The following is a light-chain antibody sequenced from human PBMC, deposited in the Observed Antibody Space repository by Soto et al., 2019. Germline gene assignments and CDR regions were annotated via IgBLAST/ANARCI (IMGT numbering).Light chain of an antibody. V-gene: IGKV1-5*03. CDR1: QSISSW. Sequence: DIQMTQSPSTLSASVGDRVTITCRASQSISSWVAWYQQKPGKGPKLLIYEASHLESGVPSRFSGSGSGTEFTLTISSLQPGDFATYYCQHYNTYPWTFGHGTKVDIK. CDR3: QHYNTYPWT. CDR2: EAS. J-gene: IGKJ1*01.